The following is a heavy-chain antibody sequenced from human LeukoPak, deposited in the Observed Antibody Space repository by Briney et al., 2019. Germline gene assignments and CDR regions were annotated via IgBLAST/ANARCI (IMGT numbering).Heavy chain of an antibody. J-gene: IGHJ4*02. CDR2: IYSDGSP. V-gene: IGHV3-66*02. CDR3: ARGRLSDF. CDR1: GFTVSSSY. Sequence: GGSLRLSCAASGFTVSSSYINCVRQAPGKGLEWVSVIYSDGSPFYADSVKGRFTISRDNYKNTLYLQMNSLRGEDTAMYFCARGRLSDFWGQGTLVTVSS.